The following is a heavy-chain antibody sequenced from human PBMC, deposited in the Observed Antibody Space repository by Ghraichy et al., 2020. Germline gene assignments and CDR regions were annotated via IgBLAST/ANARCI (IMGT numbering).Heavy chain of an antibody. CDR3: ASPKDRSGSCYKS. Sequence: SETLSLTCNVSGASIGSRGYYWGWIRQPPGKALEWIGSIFYTGSTYYNPSLTSRLTLSVDTSRNQFSFKLTSVTAADTAVYYCASPKDRSGSCYKSWGPGTLVTVSS. V-gene: IGHV4-39*01. J-gene: IGHJ1*01. D-gene: IGHD3-22*01. CDR1: GASIGSRGYY. CDR2: IFYTGST.